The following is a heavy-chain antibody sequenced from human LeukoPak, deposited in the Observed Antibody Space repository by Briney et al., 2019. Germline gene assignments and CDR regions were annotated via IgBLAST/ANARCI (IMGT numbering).Heavy chain of an antibody. V-gene: IGHV3-21*01. D-gene: IGHD3-3*01. CDR1: GFTFSSCS. CDR3: ARDRFGPLPDY. J-gene: IGHJ4*02. Sequence: GGSLRLSCAASGFTFSSCSMNWVRQAPGKGLEWVSSISSSSSYIYYADSVKGRFTISRDNAKNSLYLQMNSLRAEDTAVYYCARDRFGPLPDYWGQGTLVTVSS. CDR2: ISSSSSYI.